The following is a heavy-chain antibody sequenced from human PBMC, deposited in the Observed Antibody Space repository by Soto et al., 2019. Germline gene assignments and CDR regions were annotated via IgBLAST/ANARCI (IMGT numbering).Heavy chain of an antibody. CDR1: GGSISSSSYY. D-gene: IGHD3-16*01. V-gene: IGHV4-39*01. CDR2: IYYSGST. CDR3: ASTITRGSYKGY. Sequence: SETLSLTCTVSGGSISSSSYYWGWIRQPPGKGLEWIGSIYYSGSTYYNPSLKSRVTISVDTSKNQFSLKLSSVTAADTAVYYCASTITRGSYKGYWGQGTLVTVSS. J-gene: IGHJ4*02.